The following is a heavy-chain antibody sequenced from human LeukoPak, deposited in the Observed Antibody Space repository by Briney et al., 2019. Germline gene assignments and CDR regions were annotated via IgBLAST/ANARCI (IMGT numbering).Heavy chain of an antibody. CDR1: GGSFSGYY. J-gene: IGHJ5*02. Sequence: PSETLSLTCAVYGGSFSGYYWSWIRQPPGKGLEWIGEINHSGSTNYNPSLKSRVTISVDTSKNQFSLKLSSVTAADTAVYYCARVDYDFWSGYLNWFDPWGQGTLVTVSS. D-gene: IGHD3-3*01. CDR3: ARVDYDFWSGYLNWFDP. V-gene: IGHV4-34*01. CDR2: INHSGST.